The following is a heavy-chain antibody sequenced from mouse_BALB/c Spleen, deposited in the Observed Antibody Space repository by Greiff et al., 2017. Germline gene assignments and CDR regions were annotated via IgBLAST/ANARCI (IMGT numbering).Heavy chain of an antibody. CDR1: GYAFSSYW. Sequence: VKLQESGAELVRPGSSVKISCKASGYAFSSYWMNWVKQRPGQGLEWIGQIYPGDGDTNYNGKFKGKATLTADKSSSTAYMQLSSLTSEHSAVYFCARSRLVYYFDYWGQGTTLTVSS. CDR3: ARSRLVYYFDY. J-gene: IGHJ2*01. CDR2: IYPGDGDT. V-gene: IGHV1-80*01.